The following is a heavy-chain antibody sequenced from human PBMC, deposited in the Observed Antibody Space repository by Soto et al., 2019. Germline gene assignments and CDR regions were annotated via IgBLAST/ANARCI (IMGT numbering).Heavy chain of an antibody. Sequence: PGESLKISCQASGYSFSNFWIAWVRQMPGEGLEWLGIIYPDDSDTRYSPSFLCQVTISADKSIKTTYLQWSSLKASDTAIYFCASSVLVPSTMNYFDLCGQGPLVTVS. CDR2: IYPDDSDT. CDR3: ASSVLVPSTMNYFDL. J-gene: IGHJ4*02. CDR1: GYSFSNFW. V-gene: IGHV5-51*01. D-gene: IGHD2-8*02.